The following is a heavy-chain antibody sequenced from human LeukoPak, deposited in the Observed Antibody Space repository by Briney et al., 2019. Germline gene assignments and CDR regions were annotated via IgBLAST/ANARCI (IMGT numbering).Heavy chain of an antibody. CDR1: GGSISSYY. Sequence: PSETLSLTCTVSGGSISSYYWSWIRQPPGKGLEWTGYIYYSGSTNYNPSLKSRVTISVDMSKNQFSLKLSSVTAADTAVYYCAGTSEGYCGGDCYAYYYYYMDVWGKGTTVTVSS. V-gene: IGHV4-59*08. CDR3: AGTSEGYCGGDCYAYYYYYMDV. CDR2: IYYSGST. J-gene: IGHJ6*03. D-gene: IGHD2-21*02.